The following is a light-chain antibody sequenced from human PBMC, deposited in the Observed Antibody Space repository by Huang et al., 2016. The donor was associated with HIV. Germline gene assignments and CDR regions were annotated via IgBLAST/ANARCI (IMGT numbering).Light chain of an antibody. V-gene: IGKV1-6*02. CDR3: LQDFNYPRT. Sequence: AIQLTQSPSSLSASVGDRVTITCRASQDITNDLGWYQQKPGKAPKLLISAASTLRSGVPTRFSGSGSGTDCTLTISGLQPEDFATYFCLQDFNYPRTFGQGTRVEIK. CDR2: AAS. J-gene: IGKJ1*01. CDR1: QDITND.